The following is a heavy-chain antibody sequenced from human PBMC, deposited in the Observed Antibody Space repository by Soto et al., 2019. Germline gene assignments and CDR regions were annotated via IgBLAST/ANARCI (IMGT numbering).Heavy chain of an antibody. CDR2: INDAGSST. Sequence: HPGGSXRLSCASSGFTFSTYGMRWVRQAPGKGLVWVSHINDAGSSTSYADSVKGRFTISRDNAKNTLYLQMNSLRDEDTAVYYCARGIKYGMEVWGQGTTV. D-gene: IGHD1-20*01. J-gene: IGHJ6*01. CDR1: GFTFSTYG. V-gene: IGHV3-74*01. CDR3: ARGIKYGMEV.